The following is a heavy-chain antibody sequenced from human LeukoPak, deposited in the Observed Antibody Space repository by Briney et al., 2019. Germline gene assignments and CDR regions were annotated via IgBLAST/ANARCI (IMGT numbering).Heavy chain of an antibody. J-gene: IGHJ4*02. CDR3: ARGSYDYVWGSYRYRYYFDY. CDR1: GFTVSSNY. D-gene: IGHD3-16*02. Sequence: PGGSLRLSCAASGFTVSSNYMSWVRQAPGKGLEWASIIYSGGSTYYADSVKGRFTISRDNAKNSLYLQMNSLRAEDTAVYYCARGSYDYVWGSYRYRYYFDYWGQGTLVTVSS. V-gene: IGHV3-53*01. CDR2: IYSGGST.